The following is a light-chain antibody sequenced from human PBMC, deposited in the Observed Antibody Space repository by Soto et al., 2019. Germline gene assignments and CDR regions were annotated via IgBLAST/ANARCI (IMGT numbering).Light chain of an antibody. CDR2: EGS. Sequence: QSALTQPASVSGSPGPSITISCTGTSSDVGSYNLVSWYQQHPGKAPKLLIYEGSKRPSGVSNRFSGSKSGNTASLTISGLQAEDEADYYCCSYAGSSNVVFGGGTQLTVL. V-gene: IGLV2-23*01. CDR3: CSYAGSSNVV. CDR1: SSDVGSYNL. J-gene: IGLJ2*01.